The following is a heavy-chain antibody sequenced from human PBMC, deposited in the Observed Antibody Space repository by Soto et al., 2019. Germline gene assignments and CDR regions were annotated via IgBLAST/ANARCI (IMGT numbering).Heavy chain of an antibody. Sequence: QVQLVQSGNEVKKPGASVKVSCKASGYIFTTYTMHWVRQAPGQRLERMGWINADNGNTKYSQHFQGRVTITRDTSASTAYMELSSGTSEDTAMYYCAREKHSSSWYAYYFDYGGQGTLVSVSS. CDR1: GYIFTTYT. CDR2: INADNGNT. V-gene: IGHV1-3*01. D-gene: IGHD6-13*01. CDR3: AREKHSSSWYAYYFDY. J-gene: IGHJ4*02.